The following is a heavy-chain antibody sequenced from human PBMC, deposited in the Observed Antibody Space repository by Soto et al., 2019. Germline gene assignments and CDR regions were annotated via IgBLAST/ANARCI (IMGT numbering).Heavy chain of an antibody. CDR2: ISYDGSNK. J-gene: IGHJ6*02. D-gene: IGHD2-15*01. Sequence: GGSLRLSCADSGFTFSSYGMHWVRQAPGKGLEWVAVISYDGSNKYYGDSVKGRFTISRDNSKNTLYLEMNSLRAEDTAVYYCAKEVEVVVVVAAASLGMDVWGQGTTVTVSS. V-gene: IGHV3-30*18. CDR3: AKEVEVVVVVAAASLGMDV. CDR1: GFTFSSYG.